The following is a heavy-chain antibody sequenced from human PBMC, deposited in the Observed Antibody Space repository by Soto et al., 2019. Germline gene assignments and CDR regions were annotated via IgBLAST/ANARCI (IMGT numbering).Heavy chain of an antibody. CDR2: IYYSGST. J-gene: IGHJ4*02. D-gene: IGHD3-10*01. V-gene: IGHV4-31*03. CDR3: AIRNGSGSYYVDY. CDR1: GGSISSGGYY. Sequence: QVQLQESGPGLVKPSQTLSLTCTVSGGSISSGGYYWSWIRQHPGKGLEWIGYIYYSGSTYYNPSLKRRVTXSXDXXKNQFSLKLSSVTAADTAVYYCAIRNGSGSYYVDYWGQGTLVTVSS.